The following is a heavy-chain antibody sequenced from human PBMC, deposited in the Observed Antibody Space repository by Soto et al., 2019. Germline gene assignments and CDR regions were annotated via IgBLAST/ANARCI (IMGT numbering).Heavy chain of an antibody. V-gene: IGHV1-18*01. CDR1: GNTFTHFG. J-gene: IGHJ5*02. Sequence: QGQLVQSGAEVKKPGASVKVSCTASGNTFTHFGITWVRQAPGQGLEWMGWISPYTDDPNYAQKFQGRVTTTIDTSTSTAYLDLTSLTSDEEDGYYCARVIPGDADWFDPWGQGALVTVSS. D-gene: IGHD2-2*01. CDR2: ISPYTDDP. CDR3: ARVIPGDADWFDP.